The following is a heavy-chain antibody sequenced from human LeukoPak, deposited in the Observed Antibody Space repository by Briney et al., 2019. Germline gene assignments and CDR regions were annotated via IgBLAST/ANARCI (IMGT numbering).Heavy chain of an antibody. CDR3: ARQRGDILTGYYMPRGFDY. CDR1: GFTFSSYG. CDR2: IRYDGSNK. J-gene: IGHJ4*02. V-gene: IGHV3-30*02. Sequence: SGGSLRLSCAASGFTFSSYGMHWVRQAPGKGLEWVAFIRYDGSNKYYTDSVKGRFTISRDNAKNSLYLQMNSLRAEDTAVYYCARQRGDILTGYYMPRGFDYWGQGTLVTVSS. D-gene: IGHD3-9*01.